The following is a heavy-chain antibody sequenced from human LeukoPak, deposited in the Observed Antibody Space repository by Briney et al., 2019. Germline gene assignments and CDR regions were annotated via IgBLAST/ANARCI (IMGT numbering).Heavy chain of an antibody. D-gene: IGHD3-10*01. CDR2: IYHSGST. J-gene: IGHJ3*01. Sequence: PSETLSLTCTASGGSISSSSAYWGWIRQPPGKGLEWIGEIYHSGSTDYNPSLESRVTISVDKSKNQFSLKLSSVTAADTAVYYCARGFYGSGSYSSPGFHAFDVWGQGTMVTVSS. V-gene: IGHV4-39*07. CDR1: GGSISSSSAY. CDR3: ARGFYGSGSYSSPGFHAFDV.